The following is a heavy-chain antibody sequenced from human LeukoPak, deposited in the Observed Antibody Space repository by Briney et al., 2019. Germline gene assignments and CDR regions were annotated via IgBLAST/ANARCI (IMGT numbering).Heavy chain of an antibody. Sequence: PGGSLRLSCAASGFTVSNNYMSWIRQPPGKGLEWIGYIYYSGSTNYNPSLKSRVTISVDTSKNQFSLKLSSVTAADTAVYYCARGLDYYDSSGYYSLFDYWGQGTLVTVSS. D-gene: IGHD3-22*01. CDR2: IYYSGST. CDR1: GFTVSNNY. V-gene: IGHV4-59*02. CDR3: ARGLDYYDSSGYYSLFDY. J-gene: IGHJ4*02.